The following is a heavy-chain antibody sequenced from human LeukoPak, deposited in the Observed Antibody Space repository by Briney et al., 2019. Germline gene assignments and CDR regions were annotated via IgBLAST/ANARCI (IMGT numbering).Heavy chain of an antibody. J-gene: IGHJ4*02. Sequence: PGGSLRLSCTASGFTFSSHNMNWVRQAPGKGLEWVSLITTSSSYIYYADSVKGRFTVSRDNGKNLLYLEINSLRAEDTAVYYCVREGRASGSPDDYWGQGTLVTVS. CDR2: ITTSSSYI. D-gene: IGHD1-26*01. V-gene: IGHV3-21*06. CDR3: VREGRASGSPDDY. CDR1: GFTFSSHN.